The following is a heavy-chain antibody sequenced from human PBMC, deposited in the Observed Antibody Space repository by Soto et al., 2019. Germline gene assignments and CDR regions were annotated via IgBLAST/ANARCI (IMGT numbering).Heavy chain of an antibody. J-gene: IGHJ4*02. D-gene: IGHD3-10*01. CDR2: ISGSGGST. V-gene: IGHV3-23*01. CDR1: GFVFNSYA. CDR3: AKDSGTYLARKGLES. Sequence: GGSLRLSCAASGFVFNSYAMSWVRQAPGKGLEWVSAISGSGGSTYYADSVKGRFTISRDSSKNTLYLQMNSLRAEDTAVYFCAKDSGTYLARKGLESWGQGALVTVSS.